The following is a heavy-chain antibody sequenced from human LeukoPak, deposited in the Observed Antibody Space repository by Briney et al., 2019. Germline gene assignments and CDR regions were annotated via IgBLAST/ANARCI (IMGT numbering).Heavy chain of an antibody. CDR3: ARKTVTEGVDY. D-gene: IGHD3-10*01. J-gene: IGHJ4*02. CDR1: GGSLSGYF. Sequence: SETLSLTCAVYGGSLSGYFWSWIRQPPGKRLEWIGEINHSGSANYNPSLKSRFSISVDTSNNQFSLKVNSVTAADTAVYYCARKTVTEGVDYWGQGTLVTVSS. V-gene: IGHV4-34*01. CDR2: INHSGSA.